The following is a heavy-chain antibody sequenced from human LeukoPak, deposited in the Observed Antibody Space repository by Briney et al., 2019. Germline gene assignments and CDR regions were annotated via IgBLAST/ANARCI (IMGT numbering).Heavy chain of an antibody. CDR2: ISGSGGST. CDR1: GFTFSSYA. V-gene: IGHV3-23*01. Sequence: GGSLRLSCAASGFTFSSYAMSWVRQAPGKGLEWVSAISGSGGSTYYADSVKGRFTISRDNSKNTLYLQMNSLRAEDTAVYYCARDSDIVVVVAATMYYFDYWGQGTLVTVSS. J-gene: IGHJ4*02. CDR3: ARDSDIVVVVAATMYYFDY. D-gene: IGHD2-15*01.